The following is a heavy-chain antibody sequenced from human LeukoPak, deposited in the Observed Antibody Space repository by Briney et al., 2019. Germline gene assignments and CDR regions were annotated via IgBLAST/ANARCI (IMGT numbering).Heavy chain of an antibody. CDR3: TRRISPNAFDI. D-gene: IGHD2/OR15-2a*01. CDR2: INSDGSST. J-gene: IGHJ3*02. Sequence: GGSLRLSCAASAFTFSSYWMHWVRQAPGKGLVWVSRINSDGSSTSYADSVKGRFTISRDNAKNTVYLQMNSLRAEDTAVYYCTRRISPNAFDIWGQGTMVTVSS. CDR1: AFTFSSYW. V-gene: IGHV3-74*01.